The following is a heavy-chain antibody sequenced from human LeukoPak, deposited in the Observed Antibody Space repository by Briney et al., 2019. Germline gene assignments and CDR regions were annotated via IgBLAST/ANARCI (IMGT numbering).Heavy chain of an antibody. CDR2: IYYSGST. Sequence: PSETLSLTCTVSGGSISSSSYYWGWIRQPPGKGLEWIGSIYYSGSTYYNPSLKSRVTISVDTSKNQFSLKLSSVTAADTAVYYCGIAVAGSEYNWFDPWGQGTLVTVSS. CDR1: GGSISSSSYY. V-gene: IGHV4-39*01. J-gene: IGHJ5*02. D-gene: IGHD6-19*01. CDR3: GIAVAGSEYNWFDP.